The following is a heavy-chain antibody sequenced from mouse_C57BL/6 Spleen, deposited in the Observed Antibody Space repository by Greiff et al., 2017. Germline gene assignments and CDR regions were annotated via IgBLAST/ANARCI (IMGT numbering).Heavy chain of an antibody. J-gene: IGHJ3*01. CDR3: ASGRAWFAY. Sequence: QVQLKQPGAELVMPGASVKLSCKASGYTFTSYWMHWVKQRPGQGLEWIGEIDPSDSYTNYNQKFKGKSTLTVDKSSSPAYMQLSSLTSEDSAVYYCASGRAWFAYWGQGTLVTVSA. CDR1: GYTFTSYW. CDR2: IDPSDSYT. V-gene: IGHV1-69*01.